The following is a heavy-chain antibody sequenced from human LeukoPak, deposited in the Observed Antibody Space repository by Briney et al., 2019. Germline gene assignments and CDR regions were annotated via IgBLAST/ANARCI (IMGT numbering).Heavy chain of an antibody. CDR3: ARGYCSGGSCYSYYYYNYMDV. Sequence: SETLSLTCTVSGGSISSSSYYWGWIRQPPGKGLEWIGSIHYSGSTNHNPSLKSRVTTSVDTSKNQFSLKLSSVTAADTAVYYCARGYCSGGSCYSYYYYNYMDVWGKGTTVTISS. CDR2: IHYSGST. D-gene: IGHD2-15*01. CDR1: GGSISSSSYY. J-gene: IGHJ6*03. V-gene: IGHV4-39*07.